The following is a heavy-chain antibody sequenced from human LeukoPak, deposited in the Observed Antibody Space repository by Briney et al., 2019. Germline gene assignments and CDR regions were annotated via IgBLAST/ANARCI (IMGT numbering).Heavy chain of an antibody. Sequence: GGSLRLSCAASGFTFSSYAMSWVRQAPGKGLERVSAIRGSGGSTYYADSVKGRFTISRDNSKNTLYLQMNSLRAEDTAVYYCAKEYSGSYSEFDYWGQGTLVTVSS. CDR3: AKEYSGSYSEFDY. V-gene: IGHV3-23*01. J-gene: IGHJ4*02. CDR2: IRGSGGST. D-gene: IGHD1-26*01. CDR1: GFTFSSYA.